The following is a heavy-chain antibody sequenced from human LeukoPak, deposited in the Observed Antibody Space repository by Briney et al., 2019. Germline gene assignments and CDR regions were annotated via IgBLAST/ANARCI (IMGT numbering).Heavy chain of an antibody. CDR2: ISAYNGNT. Sequence: ASVKVSCKASGYTFTSFYMHWVRQAPGQGLEWMGWISAYNGNTNYAQKLQGRVTMTTDTSTSTAYMELRSLRSDDTAVYYCAREGSAYGDYGAAWYWGQGTLVTVSS. CDR1: GYTFTSFY. J-gene: IGHJ4*02. V-gene: IGHV1-18*04. CDR3: AREGSAYGDYGAAWY. D-gene: IGHD4-17*01.